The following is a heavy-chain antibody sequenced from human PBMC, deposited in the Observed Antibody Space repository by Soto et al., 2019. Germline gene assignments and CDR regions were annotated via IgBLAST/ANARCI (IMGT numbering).Heavy chain of an antibody. CDR2: LYDVDGT. D-gene: IGHD6-13*01. CDR3: ASWQLQEHAYDI. V-gene: IGHV3-53*01. Sequence: GSLRLSCAAFGFTVSGKKYVAWVRQPPGKGLEWVSALYDVDGTYYADSVKGRFTTSSDSSRTIVYLQIHSLRPDDTAVYFCASWQLQEHAYDIWGQGTTVTVSS. CDR1: GFTVSGKKY. J-gene: IGHJ3*02.